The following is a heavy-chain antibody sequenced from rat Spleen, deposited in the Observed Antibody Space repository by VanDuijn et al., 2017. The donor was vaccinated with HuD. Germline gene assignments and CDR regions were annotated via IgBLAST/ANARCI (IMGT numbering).Heavy chain of an antibody. Sequence: QVQLKESGPVLVQASETLSLTCTVSGFSLTNYGVIWVRQPPGKGLEWIAAIWSGGSTYYNSALKSRLSISRDTSKSQVLLKMNSLQTEDTAMYFCARSGGYGYYFDYWGQGVMVTVSS. V-gene: IGHV2S8*01. CDR1: GFSLTNYG. CDR2: IWSGGST. J-gene: IGHJ2*01. D-gene: IGHD1-11*01. CDR3: ARSGGYGYYFDY.